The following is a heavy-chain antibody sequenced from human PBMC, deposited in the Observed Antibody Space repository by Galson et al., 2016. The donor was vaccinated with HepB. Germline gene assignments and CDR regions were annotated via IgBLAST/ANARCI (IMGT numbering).Heavy chain of an antibody. CDR1: GGAFTNYS. CDR2: IIPVLGAP. CDR3: ARHSSKIGGTTNYFEH. J-gene: IGHJ4*02. D-gene: IGHD2/OR15-2a*01. Sequence: SVKVSCKASGGAFTNYSITWVRQAPGHGFEWMGDIIPVLGAPNHAQKFQGRVTITADESTSTVYMELSSLRSEDTAVYYCARHSSKIGGTTNYFEHWGQGTLVTVSS. V-gene: IGHV1-69*13.